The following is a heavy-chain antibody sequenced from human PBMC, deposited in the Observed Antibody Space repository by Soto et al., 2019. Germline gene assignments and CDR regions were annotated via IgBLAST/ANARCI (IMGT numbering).Heavy chain of an antibody. CDR2: INPSGGST. CDR1: GYTFTSYY. D-gene: IGHD6-6*01. J-gene: IGHJ4*02. CDR3: ARDGNIAARPYHFDY. V-gene: IGHV1-46*01. Sequence: GASVKVSCKASGYTFTSYYMHWVRQAPGQGLEWRGIINPSGGSTSYAQKFQGRVTMTRDTSTSTVHMELSSLRSEDTAVYYCARDGNIAARPYHFDYWGQGTLVTVSS.